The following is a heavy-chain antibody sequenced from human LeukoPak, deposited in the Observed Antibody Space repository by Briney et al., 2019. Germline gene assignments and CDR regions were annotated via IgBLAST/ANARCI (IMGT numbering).Heavy chain of an antibody. CDR3: AKASPGGCSGGSCPLAKEALRGNWFDP. CDR1: GFTFSSYA. J-gene: IGHJ5*02. V-gene: IGHV3-23*01. Sequence: GGSLRLSCAASGFTFSSYAMSWVRQAPGKGLEWDSAISGSGGSTYYADSVKGRFTISRDNSKNTLYLQMNSLRAEDTAVYYCAKASPGGCSGGSCPLAKEALRGNWFDPWGQGTLVTVSS. D-gene: IGHD2-15*01. CDR2: ISGSGGST.